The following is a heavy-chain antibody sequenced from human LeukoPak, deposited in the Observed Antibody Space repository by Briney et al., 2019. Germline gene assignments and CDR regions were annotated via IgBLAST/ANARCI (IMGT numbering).Heavy chain of an antibody. V-gene: IGHV4-4*07. CDR1: GGSISSYY. J-gene: IGHJ3*02. Sequence: SETLSLTCTVSGGSISSYYWSWIRQPAGKGLEWIGRIYTSGSTNYNPSLKSRVTISVDTSKNQFSLKLSSVTAADTAVYYCAESTTVLDAFDIWGQGTMVTVSS. CDR3: AESTTVLDAFDI. CDR2: IYTSGST. D-gene: IGHD4-11*01.